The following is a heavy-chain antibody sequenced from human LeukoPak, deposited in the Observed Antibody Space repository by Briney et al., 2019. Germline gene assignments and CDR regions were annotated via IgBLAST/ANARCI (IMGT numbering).Heavy chain of an antibody. CDR2: ISSSSSYI. D-gene: IGHD2-15*01. CDR1: GFTFSSYS. J-gene: IGHJ4*02. V-gene: IGHV3-21*01. Sequence: GGSLRLSCAASGFTFSSYSMNWVRQAPGKGPEWVSSISSSSSYIYYADSMKGRFTISRDNAKNSLYLQMNSLRAEDTAVYYCASGVGVVGSWFPFDYWGQGTLVTVSS. CDR3: ASGVGVVGSWFPFDY.